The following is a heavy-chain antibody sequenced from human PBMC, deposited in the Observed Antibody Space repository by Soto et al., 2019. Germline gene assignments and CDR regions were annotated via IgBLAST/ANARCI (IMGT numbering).Heavy chain of an antibody. Sequence: EVQLVESGGGLIQPGGSLKLSCAASGFTVGNNYMSWVRQAPGKGLEGVSLIYSTGTTKYADSVKGRFTVSRDNAKNTLYLQMNSLRAEDTAVYYCAKDGMGSGSHYNSFGYWGQGTLVTVSS. CDR1: GFTVGNNY. CDR2: IYSTGTT. CDR3: AKDGMGSGSHYNSFGY. D-gene: IGHD3-10*01. J-gene: IGHJ4*02. V-gene: IGHV3-53*01.